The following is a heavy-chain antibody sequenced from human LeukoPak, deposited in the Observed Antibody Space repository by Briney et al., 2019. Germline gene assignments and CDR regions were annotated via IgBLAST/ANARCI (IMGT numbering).Heavy chain of an antibody. CDR1: GGSISSGSYY. Sequence: SQTLSLTCTVSGGSISSGSYYWSWIRQPAGKGLEWIGRIYTSGSTNYNPSLKSRVTISVDTSKNQFSLKLSSVTAADTAVYYCARVTGYMVEDYFDYWGLGTLVTVSS. V-gene: IGHV4-61*02. CDR2: IYTSGST. CDR3: ARVTGYMVEDYFDY. J-gene: IGHJ4*02. D-gene: IGHD6-13*01.